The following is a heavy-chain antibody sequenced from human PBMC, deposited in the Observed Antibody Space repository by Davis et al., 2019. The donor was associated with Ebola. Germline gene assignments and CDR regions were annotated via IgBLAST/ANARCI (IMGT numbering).Heavy chain of an antibody. Sequence: PGGSLRLSCAASGFTFSSYAMSWVRQAPGKGLEWVSAISGSGGSTYYADSVKGRFTISRDNSKNTLYLQMNSLRAEDTAVYYCAKHIGGYNPKYDAFDIWGQGTMVTVSS. CDR1: GFTFSSYA. D-gene: IGHD5-24*01. CDR2: ISGSGGST. J-gene: IGHJ3*02. CDR3: AKHIGGYNPKYDAFDI. V-gene: IGHV3-23*01.